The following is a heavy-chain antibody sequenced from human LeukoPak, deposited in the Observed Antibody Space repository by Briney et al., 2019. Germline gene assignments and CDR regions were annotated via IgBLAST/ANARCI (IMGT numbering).Heavy chain of an antibody. V-gene: IGHV1-2*02. CDR3: ARELDYDFWSGAPSYYYYMDV. D-gene: IGHD3-3*01. CDR2: INPNSGGT. J-gene: IGHJ6*03. CDR1: GYTFTGYY. Sequence: ASVKVSCKASGYTFTGYYMHWVRQAPGQGLEWMGWINPNSGGTNYAQKFQGRVTMTRDTSISTAYMELSSLRSEDTAVYYCARELDYDFWSGAPSYYYYMDVWGKGTTVTVSS.